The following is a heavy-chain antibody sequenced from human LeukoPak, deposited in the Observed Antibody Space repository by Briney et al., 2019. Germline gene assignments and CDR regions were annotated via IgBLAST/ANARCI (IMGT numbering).Heavy chain of an antibody. CDR1: EITVSSNH. D-gene: IGHD2-2*03. V-gene: IGHV3-66*01. Sequence: GGSLRLSCAASEITVSSNHMSWVRQAPGKGLEWVALIYSGGSPDYADSVRGRFTISRDNSKNTLYLQMNSLRAEDTAVYYCAKDSPMDSPYDYWGQGTLVTVSS. CDR2: IYSGGSP. J-gene: IGHJ4*02. CDR3: AKDSPMDSPYDY.